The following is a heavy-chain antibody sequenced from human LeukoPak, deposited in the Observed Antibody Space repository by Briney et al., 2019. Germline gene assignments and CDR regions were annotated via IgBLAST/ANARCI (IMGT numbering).Heavy chain of an antibody. CDR2: INPNSGVT. CDR1: GYTFTGYY. Sequence: GASVKVSCKASGYTFTGYYMHWVRQTPGQGLEWMGRINPNSGVTNYAQNFQGRVTMTRDTSISTAYTDLGRLRSDDTAVYYCAKSWLGLIPWDAFDTWGQGTMVTVSS. J-gene: IGHJ3*02. CDR3: AKSWLGLIPWDAFDT. V-gene: IGHV1-2*06. D-gene: IGHD3-22*01.